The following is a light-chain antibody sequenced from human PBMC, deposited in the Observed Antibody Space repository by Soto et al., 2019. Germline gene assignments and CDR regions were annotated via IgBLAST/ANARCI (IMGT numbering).Light chain of an antibody. CDR2: GAS. CDR1: QSVNSS. CDR3: QQYNKCPRT. V-gene: IGKV3-15*01. Sequence: EIGMTQSPATLSVSPGERAILSCRARQSVNSSLACYQQQPGQAHSLLIYGASTRATCIPARFSGSGSGTEVTLTISSLQSEEFSVSYCQQYNKCPRTFGQGTKLEIK. J-gene: IGKJ2*02.